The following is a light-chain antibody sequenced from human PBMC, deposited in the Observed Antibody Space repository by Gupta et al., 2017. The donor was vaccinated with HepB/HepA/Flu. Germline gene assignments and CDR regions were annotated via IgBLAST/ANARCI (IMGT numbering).Light chain of an antibody. V-gene: IGKV3-15*01. CDR1: QSISNS. CDR2: GAS. J-gene: IGKJ1*01. CDR3: QQYNNWPRT. Sequence: EIVMTQSPATLSVSPGERATLSCRASQSISNSLAWYQQKPGQAPRLLIYGASTRATGIPTRFSGSGSGTDFTLTISSLQSEDFAVYYCQQYNNWPRTFGQGTKVEIK.